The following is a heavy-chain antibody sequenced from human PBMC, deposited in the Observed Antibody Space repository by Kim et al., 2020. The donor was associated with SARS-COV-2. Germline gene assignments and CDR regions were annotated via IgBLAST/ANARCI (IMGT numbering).Heavy chain of an antibody. CDR1: GFTFSSYG. D-gene: IGHD2-15*01. J-gene: IGHJ6*01. CDR3: AKEVYCSGGSCYSEYYY. CDR2: ISYDGSNK. V-gene: IGHV3-30*18. Sequence: GGSLRLSCAASGFTFSSYGMHWVRQAPGKGLEWVAVISYDGSNKYYADSVKGRFTISRDNSKNTLYLQMNSLRAEDTAVYYCAKEVYCSGGSCYSEYYY.